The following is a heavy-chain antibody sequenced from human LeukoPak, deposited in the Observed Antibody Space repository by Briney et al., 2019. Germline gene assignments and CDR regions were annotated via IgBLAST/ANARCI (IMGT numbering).Heavy chain of an antibody. Sequence: SETLSLTCTVSGGSITGGGYSWSWIRQAPGKGLEWIGYFYHGGSTSHNPSLRSRVTISVDRSKNQFSLKLTSVTAADTAVYYCARSAFAEGYFDLWGRGTLVTASS. J-gene: IGHJ2*01. CDR2: FYHGGST. V-gene: IGHV4-30-2*01. CDR3: ARSAFAEGYFDL. CDR1: GGSITGGGYS.